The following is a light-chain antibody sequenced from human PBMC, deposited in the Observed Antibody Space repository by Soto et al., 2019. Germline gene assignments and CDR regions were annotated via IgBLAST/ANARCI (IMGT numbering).Light chain of an antibody. V-gene: IGKV1-12*01. CDR1: QCISGW. Sequence: DIQMTQSPSSVSAYVGDSVTITCRSSQCISGWLAWYPHKSGKAPKLLIYATSTLQSGVPTRFRDSGSGTDFTLTISSLQPEDVATYYCQQANSFPWTFGQGTKVAIK. CDR3: QQANSFPWT. J-gene: IGKJ1*01. CDR2: ATS.